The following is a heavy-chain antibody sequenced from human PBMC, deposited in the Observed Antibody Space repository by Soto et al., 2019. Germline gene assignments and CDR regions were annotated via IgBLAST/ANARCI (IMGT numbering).Heavy chain of an antibody. V-gene: IGHV3-21*01. D-gene: IGHD6-19*01. J-gene: IGHJ4*02. Sequence: GGSLRRSCAASGFTFSSYSMTWVRQAPGKGLEWVSSISSSSSYIYYADSVKGRFTISRDNAKDSLYLQMNSLRAEDTAVYYCARESVAGTSFSFDYWGQGSLVTGTS. CDR3: ARESVAGTSFSFDY. CDR2: ISSSSSYI. CDR1: GFTFSSYS.